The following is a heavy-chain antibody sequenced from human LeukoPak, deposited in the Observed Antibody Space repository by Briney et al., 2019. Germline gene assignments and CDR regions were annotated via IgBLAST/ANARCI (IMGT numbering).Heavy chain of an antibody. J-gene: IGHJ4*02. CDR2: IHLSGTT. CDR1: GGSISDSYW. Sequence: SGTLSLTCAVSGGSISDSYWWSWVRQPPGKGLEWIGEIHLSGTTNYNPSLKSRVTISVDKSKNQFSLKLTSVTAADTAVYYCAREGYDILTGSPFDYWGQGTLVAVSS. CDR3: AREGYDILTGSPFDY. V-gene: IGHV4-4*02. D-gene: IGHD3-9*01.